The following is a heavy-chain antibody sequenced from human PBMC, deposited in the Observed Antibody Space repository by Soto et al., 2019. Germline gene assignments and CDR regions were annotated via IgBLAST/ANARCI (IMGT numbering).Heavy chain of an antibody. CDR3: ARVVIPLSYSNYVFDY. Sequence: ASVKVSCKASGYTFTGYYMHWVRQAPGQGLEWMGWINPNSGGTNYAQKFQGRVTMTRDTSISTAYMELSRLRSDDTAVYYCARVVIPLSYSNYVFDYWGQGTLVTVSS. CDR2: INPNSGGT. V-gene: IGHV1-2*02. D-gene: IGHD4-4*01. CDR1: GYTFTGYY. J-gene: IGHJ4*02.